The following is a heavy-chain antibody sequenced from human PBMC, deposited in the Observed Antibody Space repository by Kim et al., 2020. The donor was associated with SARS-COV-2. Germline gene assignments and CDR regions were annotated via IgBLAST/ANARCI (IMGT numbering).Heavy chain of an antibody. CDR1: GFTVSSNY. D-gene: IGHD6-19*01. V-gene: IGHV3-53*04. Sequence: GGSLRLSCAASGFTVSSNYMSWVRQAPGKGLEWVSVIYSGGSTYYADSVKGRFTISRHNSKNTLYLQMNSLRAEDTAVYYCARGGLAVAGTALDYWGQGTLVTVSS. CDR3: ARGGLAVAGTALDY. J-gene: IGHJ4*02. CDR2: IYSGGST.